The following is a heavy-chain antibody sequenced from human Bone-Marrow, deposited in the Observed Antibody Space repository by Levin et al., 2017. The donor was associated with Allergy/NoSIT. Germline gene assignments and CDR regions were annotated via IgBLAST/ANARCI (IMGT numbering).Heavy chain of an antibody. Sequence: GGSLRLSCAASGFTFSSYGMHWVRQAPGKGLEWVAVISYDGSNKYYADSVKGRFTISRDNSKNTLYLQMNSLRAEDTAVYYCAKDLGIAAAGHYWGQGTLVTVSS. CDR1: GFTFSSYG. J-gene: IGHJ4*02. CDR3: AKDLGIAAAGHY. CDR2: ISYDGSNK. D-gene: IGHD6-13*01. V-gene: IGHV3-30*18.